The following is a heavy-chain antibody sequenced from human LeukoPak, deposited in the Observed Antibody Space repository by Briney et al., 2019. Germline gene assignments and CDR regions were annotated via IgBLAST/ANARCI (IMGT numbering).Heavy chain of an antibody. V-gene: IGHV3-21*06. CDR1: GFTFSSYS. CDR2: ISSSSSYI. D-gene: IGHD6-13*01. J-gene: IGHJ4*02. Sequence: GGSLRLSCAASGFTFSSYSMNWVRQAPGKGLEWVSSISSSSSYIYYADSVKGRFTISRENSKNTLYLQMNSLRAEDTAVYYCAKDGQIAAAAYYFDYWGQGTLVTVSS. CDR3: AKDGQIAAAAYYFDY.